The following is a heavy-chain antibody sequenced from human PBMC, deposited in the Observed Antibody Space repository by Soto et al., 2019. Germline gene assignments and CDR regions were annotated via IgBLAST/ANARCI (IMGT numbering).Heavy chain of an antibody. CDR3: ARGSSIAGLYYGMDV. Sequence: QVQLQESGPGLVKPSQTLSLTCTVSGGSISSGGYYWTWIRQHPGKGLEWIGYNYYSGITYYNPSLKRRVTISLESSKNQFSLKLSSVTAADTAVYYCARGSSIAGLYYGMDVWGQGTTVTVSS. J-gene: IGHJ6*02. CDR2: NYYSGIT. D-gene: IGHD6-6*01. V-gene: IGHV4-31*03. CDR1: GGSISSGGYY.